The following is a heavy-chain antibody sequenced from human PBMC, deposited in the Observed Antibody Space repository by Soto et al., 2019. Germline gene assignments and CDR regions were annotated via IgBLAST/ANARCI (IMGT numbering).Heavy chain of an antibody. J-gene: IGHJ3*02. CDR2: IVVGAGNT. D-gene: IGHD2-15*01. V-gene: IGHV1-58*01. Sequence: ASGKVSCKASGFTFSNSAVVLVRQGRGQRLEWMGWIVVGAGNTNYAQELQGRLTITRDVSTNTAYMELRSLRSEDTAVYYCAAELYSGGRCCSFDIWGQGTMVTVSS. CDR1: GFTFSNSA. CDR3: AAELYSGGRCCSFDI.